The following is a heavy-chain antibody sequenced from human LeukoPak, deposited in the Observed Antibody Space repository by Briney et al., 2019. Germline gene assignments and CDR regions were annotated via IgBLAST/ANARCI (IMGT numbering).Heavy chain of an antibody. D-gene: IGHD3-10*01. CDR2: ISYDGSNK. Sequence: GRSLRLSCAASGFTFSSYGVHWVRQAPGKGLEWVAVISYDGSNKYYADSVKGRFTISRDNSKNALYLQMNSLRAEDTAVYYCAKDVRSMVRGVIIIMGYYYYGMDVWGKGTTVTVSS. J-gene: IGHJ6*04. CDR3: AKDVRSMVRGVIIIMGYYYYGMDV. V-gene: IGHV3-30*18. CDR1: GFTFSSYG.